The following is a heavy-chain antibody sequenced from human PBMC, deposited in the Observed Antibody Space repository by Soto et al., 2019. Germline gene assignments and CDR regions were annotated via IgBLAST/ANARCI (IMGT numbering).Heavy chain of an antibody. CDR2: ITWNSGKI. D-gene: IGHD2-15*01. J-gene: IGHJ4*01. CDR3: VKDSYADFHRVLSTAEYFFDY. Sequence: GGSLRLSCTASGFTFDDYAMHWVRQGPGRGLEWVSGITWNSGKIAYADSVKGRFTIARDDDNNSLYLQMNSLRPEDTALYYCVKDSYADFHRVLSTAEYFFDYWGHGTLATVSS. V-gene: IGHV3-9*01. CDR1: GFTFDDYA.